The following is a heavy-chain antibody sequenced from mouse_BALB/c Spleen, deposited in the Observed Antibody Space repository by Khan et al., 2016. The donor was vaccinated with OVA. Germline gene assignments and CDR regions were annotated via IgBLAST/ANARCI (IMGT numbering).Heavy chain of an antibody. D-gene: IGHD2-10*01. Sequence: QMQLEESGPGLAAPSQSLSITCTISGFSLTNYGVHWVRQPPGKGLEWLAVIWSAGSTTYNSALKSRLTITKDNSQSQVFLKMNSLQTDETAIYFCARQPYHHYNIMDYWGQGTSVTVSS. V-gene: IGHV2-6-1*01. CDR1: GFSLTNYG. CDR2: IWSAGST. J-gene: IGHJ4*01. CDR3: ARQPYHHYNIMDY.